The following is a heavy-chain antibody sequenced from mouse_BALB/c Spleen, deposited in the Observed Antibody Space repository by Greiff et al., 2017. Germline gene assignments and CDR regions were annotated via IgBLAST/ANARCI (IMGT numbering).Heavy chain of an antibody. Sequence: EVKLVESGGGLVQPGGSMKLSCVVSGFTFSNYWMNWVRQPPEKGLEWVAEIRLKSNNYATHYAESVKGRFTISRDDSKSSVYLQMNNLRAEGTGIYYCTRLAMDYWGQGTSVTVSS. V-gene: IGHV6-6*02. CDR1: GFTFSNYW. CDR2: IRLKSNNYAT. J-gene: IGHJ4*01. CDR3: TRLAMDY.